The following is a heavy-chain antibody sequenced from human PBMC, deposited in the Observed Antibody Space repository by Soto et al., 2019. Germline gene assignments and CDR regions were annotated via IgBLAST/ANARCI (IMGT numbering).Heavy chain of an antibody. Sequence: EVQLVESGGGLVQPGGSLRLSCAASGFTFSAHYMDWVRQAPVKGLEWVGRIKNKANRYTTEYAASVEGRFTISREDSQNSLYLQMNSLKTEDTAVYYCARVSLVGPSGGRYFDYWGQGSQVAVSS. D-gene: IGHD1-26*01. CDR2: IKNKANRYTT. J-gene: IGHJ4*02. CDR3: ARVSLVGPSGGRYFDY. CDR1: GFTFSAHY. V-gene: IGHV3-72*01.